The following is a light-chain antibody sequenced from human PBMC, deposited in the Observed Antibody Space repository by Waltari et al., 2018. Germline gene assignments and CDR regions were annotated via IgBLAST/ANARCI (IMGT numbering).Light chain of an antibody. J-gene: IGKJ3*01. V-gene: IGKV1-9*01. CDR2: PAS. Sequence: IQLTQSPSSLSASVGDRATISCRASPDISSHLAWYQQKPGKAPTLLIYPASTLESGVPSRVSGSGSGTEFTLTITSLQPEDFATYFCQDLHDYPVFGPGTKVDIK. CDR1: PDISSH. CDR3: QDLHDYPV.